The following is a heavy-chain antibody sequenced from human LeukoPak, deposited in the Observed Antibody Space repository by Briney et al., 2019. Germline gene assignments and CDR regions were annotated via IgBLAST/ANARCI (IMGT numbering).Heavy chain of an antibody. CDR2: INPNSGGT. J-gene: IGHJ4*02. V-gene: IGHV1-2*02. CDR1: GYTFTDYY. CDR3: ARGGIAAQNIADY. Sequence: ASVKVSCKASGYTFTDYYMHWARQAPGQGLEWMGWINPNSGGTNYAQKFQDRVTMTRDTSISTAYMELSRLRSDDTAVYYCARGGIAAQNIADYWGQGTLVTVSS. D-gene: IGHD6-25*01.